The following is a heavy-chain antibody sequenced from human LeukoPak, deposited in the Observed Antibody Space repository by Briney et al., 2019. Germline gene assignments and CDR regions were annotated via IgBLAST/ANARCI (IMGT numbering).Heavy chain of an antibody. CDR2: ISSSSSYI. CDR1: GFTFSSYW. Sequence: GGSLRLSCAASGFTFSSYWMSWVRQAPGKGLEWVSSISSSSSYIYYADSVKGRFTISRDNAKNSLYLQMNSLRAEDTAVYYCARVYDILTGYRGIDYGMDVWGQGTTVTVSS. CDR3: ARVYDILTGYRGIDYGMDV. J-gene: IGHJ6*02. V-gene: IGHV3-21*01. D-gene: IGHD3-9*01.